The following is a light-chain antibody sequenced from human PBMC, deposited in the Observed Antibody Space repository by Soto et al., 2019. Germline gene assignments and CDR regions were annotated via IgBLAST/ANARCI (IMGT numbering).Light chain of an antibody. CDR1: QSVSTK. J-gene: IGKJ5*01. CDR2: CAS. CDR3: QQYDDGPPIT. Sequence: ETVMTQSPATLSVSPGERATLSCRASQSVSTKLAWYQQKPGQAPSLLIYCASTRATGIPARFSGSGSGTEFTLTVSSLQSEDFAVYYCQQYDDGPPITFGQGTRLEIK. V-gene: IGKV3D-15*01.